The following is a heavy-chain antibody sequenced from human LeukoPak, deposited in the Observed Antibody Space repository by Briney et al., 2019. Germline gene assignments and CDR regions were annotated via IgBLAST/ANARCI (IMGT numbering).Heavy chain of an antibody. CDR2: INHSGST. Sequence: SETLSLTCAVYGGSFSGYYWSWIRQPPGKGLEWIGEINHSGSTNYSPSLKSRVTISVDTSKNQFSLKLSSVTAADTAVYYCSGSYCSSTSCYSGYYYYGMDVWGQGTTVTVSS. V-gene: IGHV4-34*01. CDR3: SGSYCSSTSCYSGYYYYGMDV. CDR1: GGSFSGYY. J-gene: IGHJ6*02. D-gene: IGHD2-2*02.